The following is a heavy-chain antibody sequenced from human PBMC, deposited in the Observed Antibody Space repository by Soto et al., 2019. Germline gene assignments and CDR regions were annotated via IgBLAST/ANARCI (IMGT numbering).Heavy chain of an antibody. CDR3: AKGQGRSNYASWYYYGMDV. Sequence: PGGSLRLSCAASGFTFSSYAMSWVRQAPGKGLEWVSAISGSGGSTYYADSVKGRFTISRDNSKNTLYLQMNSLRAEDTAVYYCAKGQGRSNYASWYYYGMDVWGQGTTVTVSS. CDR1: GFTFSSYA. J-gene: IGHJ6*02. D-gene: IGHD4-4*01. CDR2: ISGSGGST. V-gene: IGHV3-23*01.